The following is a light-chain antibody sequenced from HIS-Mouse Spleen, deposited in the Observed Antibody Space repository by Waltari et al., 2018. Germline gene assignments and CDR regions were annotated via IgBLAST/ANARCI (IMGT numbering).Light chain of an antibody. CDR3: YSTDSSGNHRV. J-gene: IGLJ2*01. CDR2: EAS. Sequence: SYELTQPPSVSVSPGQTARITCSGDALPKKYAYWYQQKSGQAPVLVIYEASKRPSGIPERFSGSSSGTMATLTISGAQLEDEADYYCYSTDSSGNHRVFGGGTKLTVL. V-gene: IGLV3-10*01. CDR1: ALPKKY.